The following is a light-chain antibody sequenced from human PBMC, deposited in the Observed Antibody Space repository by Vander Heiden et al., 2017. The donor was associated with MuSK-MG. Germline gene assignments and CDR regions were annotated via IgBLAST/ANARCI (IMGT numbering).Light chain of an antibody. J-gene: IGKJ3*01. CDR3: QQVNSFPLP. CDR1: QGISSL. Sequence: DIQMTQSPSSVSASVGDRVTITCRASQGISSLLAWYQQKPGKAPNLLIYSASILQRGVPSRFSGSGSGTDFPLTIRSLQPEDFATYYCQQVNSFPLPFGPGTKVXIK. CDR2: SAS. V-gene: IGKV1-12*01.